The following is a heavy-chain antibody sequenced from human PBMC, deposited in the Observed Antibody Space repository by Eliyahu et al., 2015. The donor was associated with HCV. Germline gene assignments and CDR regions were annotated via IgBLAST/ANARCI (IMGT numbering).Heavy chain of an antibody. CDR2: IVSNSGGT. Sequence: QVQLVQSGAXVKKPGASVXVSCKXXGYTFTGYNXPWGRXAPGQGLEWMGRIVSNSGGTNYAQKYQGRVTLTRDTAINTAYMELSGLRSDDTAVYFCARGDHYSLDYWGQGTLVTVSS. CDR1: GYTFTGYN. CDR3: ARGDHYSLDY. D-gene: IGHD5-18*01. J-gene: IGHJ4*02. V-gene: IGHV1-2*06.